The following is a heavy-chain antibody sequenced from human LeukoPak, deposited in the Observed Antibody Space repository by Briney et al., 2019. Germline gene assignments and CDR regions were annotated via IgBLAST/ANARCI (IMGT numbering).Heavy chain of an antibody. CDR3: AREYYDILTGYYNVCDY. V-gene: IGHV3-48*04. CDR2: ISSSGSTI. Sequence: GGSLRLSCAASGFTFSSYGMHWVRQAPGKGLEWVSYISSSGSTIYYADSVKGRFTISRDNAKNSLYLQMNSLRAEDTAVYYCAREYYDILTGYYNVCDYWGQGTLVTVSS. D-gene: IGHD3-9*01. J-gene: IGHJ4*02. CDR1: GFTFSSYG.